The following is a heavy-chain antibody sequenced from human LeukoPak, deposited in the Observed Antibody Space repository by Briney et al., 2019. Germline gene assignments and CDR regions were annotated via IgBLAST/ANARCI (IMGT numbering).Heavy chain of an antibody. D-gene: IGHD3-10*01. CDR1: GFTFSSYW. CDR3: ARDSLRMVRGVIPLDY. V-gene: IGHV3-7*01. CDR2: IRQDGSEK. Sequence: GGSLRLSCAASGFTFSSYWMSWVRQAPGKGLEWVANIRQDGSEKYYVDSVKGRFTISRDNAKNSLYLQMNSLRAEDTAVYYCARDSLRMVRGVIPLDYWGQGTLVTVSS. J-gene: IGHJ4*02.